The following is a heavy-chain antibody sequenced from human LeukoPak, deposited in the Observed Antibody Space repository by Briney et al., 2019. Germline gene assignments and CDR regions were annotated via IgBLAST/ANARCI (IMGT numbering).Heavy chain of an antibody. CDR3: ARHRVGATSYYFDY. CDR2: IYPGDSYT. V-gene: IGHV5-51*01. CDR1: GYSFTSYW. J-gene: IGHJ4*02. Sequence: GESLKISCKGSGYSFTSYWIGWVRQMPGKGLEWMGIIYPGDSYTRYSPSFQGQVTISAHKSIRTAYLQWSSLKASDTAMYYCARHRVGATSYYFDYWGQGTLVTVSS. D-gene: IGHD1-26*01.